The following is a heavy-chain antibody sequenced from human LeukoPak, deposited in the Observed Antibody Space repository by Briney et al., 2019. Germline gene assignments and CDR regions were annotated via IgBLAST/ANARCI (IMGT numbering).Heavy chain of an antibody. CDR1: GFTFSSNP. CDR2: ISGSGGST. V-gene: IGHV3-23*01. D-gene: IGHD1-26*01. Sequence: PGGSLNLSWPASGFTFSSNPLSWVRQPPGKGLGWVSAISGSGGSTYYADSVKGRFTISRDNSKNTLYLQMNSLRAEDTAVYYCVTGGTGDWFDPWGQGTLVTVSS. J-gene: IGHJ5*02. CDR3: VTGGTGDWFDP.